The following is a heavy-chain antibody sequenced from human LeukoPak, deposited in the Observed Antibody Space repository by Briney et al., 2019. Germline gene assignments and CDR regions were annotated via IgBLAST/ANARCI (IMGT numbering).Heavy chain of an antibody. J-gene: IGHJ4*02. CDR1: GGSFSGYY. D-gene: IGHD3-22*01. CDR2: INHSGST. CDR3: ARRLEDYYDSSGYSNFDY. Sequence: SETLSLTCAVYGGSFSGYYWSWIRQPPGKGLEWIGEINHSGSTNYNPSLKSRVTISVDTSKNQFSLKLSSVIAADTAVYYCARRLEDYYDSSGYSNFDYWGQGTLVTVSS. V-gene: IGHV4-34*01.